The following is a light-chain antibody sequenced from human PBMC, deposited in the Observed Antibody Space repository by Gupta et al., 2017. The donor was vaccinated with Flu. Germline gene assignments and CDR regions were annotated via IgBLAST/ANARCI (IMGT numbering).Light chain of an antibody. CDR1: SSDIGSNY. V-gene: IGLV1-47*01. CDR2: RNN. Sequence: RVTISCAGSSSDIGSNYVYWYQQLPGTAPKLLIYRNNQRPSGVPDRFSGSKSGTSASLAISGVRSEDEADYYCAAWDDSLSGPVFGGGTKLTVL. CDR3: AAWDDSLSGPV. J-gene: IGLJ2*01.